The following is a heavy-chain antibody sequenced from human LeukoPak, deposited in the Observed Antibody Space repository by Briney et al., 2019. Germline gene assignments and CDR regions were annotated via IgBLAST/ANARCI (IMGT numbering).Heavy chain of an antibody. CDR2: ISAYNGNT. D-gene: IGHD3-9*01. CDR1: GYTFTSYG. V-gene: IGHV1-18*04. J-gene: IGHJ4*02. CDR3: ARDRAYDILTGYSSFGY. Sequence: ASVKVSCKASGYTFTSYGISWVRQAPEQGLEWMGWISAYNGNTNYAQKLQGRVTMTTDTSTSTAYMELRSLRSDDTAVYYCARDRAYDILTGYSSFGYWGQGTLVTVSS.